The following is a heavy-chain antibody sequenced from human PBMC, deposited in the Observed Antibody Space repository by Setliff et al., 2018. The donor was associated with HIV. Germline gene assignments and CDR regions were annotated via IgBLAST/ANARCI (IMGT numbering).Heavy chain of an antibody. CDR1: SGSIISSTFY. Sequence: SETLSLTCAVSSGSIISSTFYWGWIRQPPGKGLEWIGTIYYTGSTYYNPSLKSRLTISVDTSKNQRSLRLTSVTATDTAVYYCARLRTAPAGRLYPPGYWGQGTLVTVSS. J-gene: IGHJ4*02. D-gene: IGHD6-13*01. CDR2: IYYTGST. CDR3: ARLRTAPAGRLYPPGY. V-gene: IGHV4-39*01.